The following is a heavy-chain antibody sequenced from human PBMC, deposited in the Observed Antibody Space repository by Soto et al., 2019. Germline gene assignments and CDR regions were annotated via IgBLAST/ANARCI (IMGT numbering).Heavy chain of an antibody. J-gene: IGHJ6*02. CDR3: ARDQSPSSGWPGMDV. CDR2: ISAYNGNT. CDR1: GNTFTSNG. Sequence: GASWKVSCKDSGNTFTSNGISWVRQAPGQGLEWMGWISAYNGNTNYAQKFQGRVTMTRDTSISTAYMELNRLRSDDTAVYYCARDQSPSSGWPGMDVWGQGTTVTVS. V-gene: IGHV1-18*01. D-gene: IGHD6-19*01.